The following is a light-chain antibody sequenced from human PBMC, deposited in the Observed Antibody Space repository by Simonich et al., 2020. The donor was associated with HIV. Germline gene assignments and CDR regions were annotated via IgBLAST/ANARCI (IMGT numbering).Light chain of an antibody. CDR3: QQYNNWPPWT. CDR2: GAS. V-gene: IGKV3-15*01. Sequence: EIVMTQSPATLSVSPGERATLPCRASQSVSSNLAWYQQKPGQAPRLLIYGASTRATGIPARFSGSGSGTEFTLTISSLQSEDFAVYYCQQYNNWPPWTFAQGTKVEIK. J-gene: IGKJ1*01. CDR1: QSVSSN.